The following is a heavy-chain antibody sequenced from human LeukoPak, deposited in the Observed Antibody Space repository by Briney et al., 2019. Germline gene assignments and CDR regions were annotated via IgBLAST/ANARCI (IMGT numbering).Heavy chain of an antibody. CDR3: ARADFWRGFFDY. V-gene: IGHV3-11*04. CDR2: ISSSGTTI. CDR1: GFAFSDYY. D-gene: IGHD3-3*01. J-gene: IGHJ4*02. Sequence: GGSLRLSCAASGFAFSDYYMSWIRQAPGEGLEWISYISSSGTTIYYADSVKGRFSIPRDNAKNSLYLQMNSLRAEDTAVYYCARADFWRGFFDYWGQGTLVTVSS.